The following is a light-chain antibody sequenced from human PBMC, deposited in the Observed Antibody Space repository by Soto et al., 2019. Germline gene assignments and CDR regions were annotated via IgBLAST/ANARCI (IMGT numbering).Light chain of an antibody. CDR3: QHYQNLWA. CDR1: QSVYSN. CDR2: RAS. V-gene: IGKV3-15*01. J-gene: IGKJ1*01. Sequence: EIVMTQSPATLSVSPGERATLSCRASQSVYSNVAWYQQRPGQAPRLLIYRASTRATGIPARFSGSGSGTEFTLTISSLQSEDFAVYYCQHYQNLWAFGQGTKGEIK.